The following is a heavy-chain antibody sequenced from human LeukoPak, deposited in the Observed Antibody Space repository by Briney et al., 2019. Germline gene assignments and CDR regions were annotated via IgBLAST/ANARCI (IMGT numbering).Heavy chain of an antibody. J-gene: IGHJ5*02. V-gene: IGHV4-39*02. D-gene: IGHD2-2*01. Sequence: SDTLSHTCTVSGASLRSRIYYWGWIRQPPGKGVEWIGTLYSSGTTYYNPSLKSRLTISVDTSNNHFSLHLYSVTAADTAVYYCERRRAPGPSTSDLFDPWGQGILVTVSS. CDR3: ERRRAPGPSTSDLFDP. CDR2: LYSSGTT. CDR1: GASLRSRIYY.